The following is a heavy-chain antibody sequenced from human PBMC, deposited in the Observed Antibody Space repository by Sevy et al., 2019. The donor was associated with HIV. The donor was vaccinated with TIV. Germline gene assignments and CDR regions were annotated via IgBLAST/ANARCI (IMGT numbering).Heavy chain of an antibody. CDR3: ARRSIKVRWAVDY. CDR1: GGSISSYY. J-gene: IGHJ4*02. V-gene: IGHV4-59*01. D-gene: IGHD6-6*01. CDR2: IYYSGST. Sequence: SETLSLTCTVSGGSISSYYWSWIRQPPGKGLEWIGYIYYSGSTDYNPSLKSRLTISVDTSKNQFSLKLTSVTAADTAVYYCARRSIKVRWAVDYWGQGTLVTVSS.